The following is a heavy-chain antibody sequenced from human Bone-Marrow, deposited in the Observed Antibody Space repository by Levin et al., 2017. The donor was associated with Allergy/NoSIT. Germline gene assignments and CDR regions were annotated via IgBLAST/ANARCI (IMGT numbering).Heavy chain of an antibody. V-gene: IGHV3-30-3*01. CDR3: ARDYRPQLVSSSNYYGMDV. D-gene: IGHD6-13*01. Sequence: GGSLRLSCAASGFTFSSYAMHWVRQAPGKGLEWVAVISYDGSNKYYADSVKGRFTISRDNSKNTLYLQMNSLRAEDTAVYYCARDYRPQLVSSSNYYGMDVWGQGTTVTVSS. CDR1: GFTFSSYA. CDR2: ISYDGSNK. J-gene: IGHJ6*02.